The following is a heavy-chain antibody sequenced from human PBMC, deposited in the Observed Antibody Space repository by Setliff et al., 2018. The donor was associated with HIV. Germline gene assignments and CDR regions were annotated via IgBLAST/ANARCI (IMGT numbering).Heavy chain of an antibody. V-gene: IGHV4-59*04. J-gene: IGHJ5*02. D-gene: IGHD5-12*01. Sequence: SETLSLTCNVSGGSMNNYYWNWIRQSPGKGLEWIAIIHYNGRTCYDPSLKSRVTIFVDTSKTQFYLKLRSVTASDTAVYYCARYTSKVGWFDPWGQGTLVTVSS. CDR1: GGSMNNYY. CDR3: ARYTSKVGWFDP. CDR2: IHYNGRT.